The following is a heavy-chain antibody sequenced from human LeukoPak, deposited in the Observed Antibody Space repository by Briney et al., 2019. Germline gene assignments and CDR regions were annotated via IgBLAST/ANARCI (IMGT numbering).Heavy chain of an antibody. V-gene: IGHV5-51*01. CDR3: ARHGCSSTSCYVGYYYYGMDV. D-gene: IGHD2-2*01. CDR2: IYPGDSDT. CDR1: GYSFTSYW. J-gene: IGHJ6*02. Sequence: GESLKISCKGSGYSFTSYWIGWVRQMPGKGLEWMGIIYPGDSDTRYSPSFQGQVTISADKSISTAYPQWSSLKASDTAMYYCARHGCSSTSCYVGYYYYGMDVWGQGTTVTVSS.